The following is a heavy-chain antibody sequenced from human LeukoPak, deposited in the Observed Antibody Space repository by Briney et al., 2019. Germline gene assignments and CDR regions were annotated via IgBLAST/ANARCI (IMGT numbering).Heavy chain of an antibody. CDR3: ASHTSEGVQQHLMYDYYYYMDV. D-gene: IGHD6-13*01. Sequence: ASVKVSCKASGYTFTSYGISWVRQAPGQGPEWMGWISAYSTYNGNTNYAQKFQGRVTMTTDTSTSTAYMELRSLRSDDTAVYYCASHTSEGVQQHLMYDYYYYMDVWGKGTTVTVSS. CDR1: GYTFTSYG. J-gene: IGHJ6*03. CDR2: ISAYSTYNGNT. V-gene: IGHV1-18*01.